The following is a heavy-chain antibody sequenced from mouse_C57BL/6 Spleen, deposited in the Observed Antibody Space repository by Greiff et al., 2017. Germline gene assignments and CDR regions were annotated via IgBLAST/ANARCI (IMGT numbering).Heavy chain of an antibody. J-gene: IGHJ2*01. Sequence: QVQLQQSGAELVRPGASVKLSCKASGYTFTDYYINWVKQRPGQGLEWIARIYPGSGNTYYNEKFKGKATLTAEKSSSTAYMQLSSLTSEDSAVYVCARDGYSHFDYWGQGTTLTVSS. V-gene: IGHV1-76*01. CDR1: GYTFTDYY. CDR3: ARDGYSHFDY. CDR2: IYPGSGNT. D-gene: IGHD2-3*01.